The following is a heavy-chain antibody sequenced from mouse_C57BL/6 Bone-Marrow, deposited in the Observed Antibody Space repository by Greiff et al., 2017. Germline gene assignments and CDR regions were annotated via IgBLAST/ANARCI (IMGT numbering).Heavy chain of an antibody. CDR3: SLITTVVPFDY. Sequence: QVQLQQSGAELVRPGASVTLSCKASGYTFTDYEMHWVKQTPVHGLEWIGAIDPETGGTAYNQKFKGKAILTADKSSSTAYMELRSLTSEDSAVYYCSLITTVVPFDYWGQGTTLTVSS. J-gene: IGHJ2*01. CDR2: IDPETGGT. D-gene: IGHD1-1*01. CDR1: GYTFTDYE. V-gene: IGHV1-15*01.